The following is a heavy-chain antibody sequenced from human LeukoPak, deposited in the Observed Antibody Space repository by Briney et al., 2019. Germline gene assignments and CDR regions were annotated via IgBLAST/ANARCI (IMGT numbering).Heavy chain of an antibody. D-gene: IGHD2-2*01. CDR3: AKDYCSSTSCYDDY. CDR2: ISWNSGSI. J-gene: IGHJ4*02. V-gene: IGHV3-9*01. CDR1: GFTFDDYA. Sequence: GRSLRLSCAASGFTFDDYAMYWVRQAPGKGLEWVSGISWNSGSIGYADSVKGRFTISRDNAKNSLYLQMNSLRAEDTALYYCAKDYCSSTSCYDDYWGQGTLVTVSS.